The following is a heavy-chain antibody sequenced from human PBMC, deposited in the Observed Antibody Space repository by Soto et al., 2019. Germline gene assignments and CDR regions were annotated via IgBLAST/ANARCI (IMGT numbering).Heavy chain of an antibody. J-gene: IGHJ6*02. V-gene: IGHV3-30-3*01. Sequence: QVQLVESGGGVVQPGRSLRLSCVASGFTFNNYIMHWVRQAPGKGLEWVAVISYDGNNKDYADSVKGRFTISRDNSKHTLYLQLSSMRAQDTAVYYCAGGDNYYGMGVWGQGTTVTV. D-gene: IGHD2-15*01. CDR3: AGGDNYYGMGV. CDR1: GFTFNNYI. CDR2: ISYDGNNK.